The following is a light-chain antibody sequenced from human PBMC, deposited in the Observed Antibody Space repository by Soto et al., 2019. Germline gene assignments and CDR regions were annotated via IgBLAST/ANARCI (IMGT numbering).Light chain of an antibody. CDR3: ASWDDSLSGWL. J-gene: IGLJ3*02. Sequence: QSVLTQPPSASGTPGQRVTISCSGGSSNIGRNLVYWFQQRPGTAPKVLIYSHNQRPSGAPDRFSGSKSGTSASLAISGLRSEDEADYYCASWDDSLSGWLFGGGTQLTVL. CDR2: SHN. CDR1: SSNIGRNL. V-gene: IGLV1-47*02.